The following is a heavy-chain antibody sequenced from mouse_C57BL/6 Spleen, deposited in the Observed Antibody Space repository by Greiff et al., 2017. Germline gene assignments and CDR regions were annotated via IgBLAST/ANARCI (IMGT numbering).Heavy chain of an antibody. CDR2: INPSTGGT. V-gene: IGHV1-43*01. J-gene: IGHJ3*01. Sequence: EVKLMESGPELVKPGASVKISCKASGYSFTGYYMHWVKQSSEKSLEWIGEINPSTGGTSYNQKFKGKATLTVDKSSSTAYMQLKSLTSEDSAVYYCARSEGNYAWFAYWGQGTLVTVSA. D-gene: IGHD2-1*01. CDR3: ARSEGNYAWFAY. CDR1: GYSFTGYY.